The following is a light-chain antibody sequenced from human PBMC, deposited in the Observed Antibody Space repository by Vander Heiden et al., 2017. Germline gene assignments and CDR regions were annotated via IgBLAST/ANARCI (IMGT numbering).Light chain of an antibody. CDR1: QNVGIY. J-gene: IGKJ4*01. CDR2: AVS. CDR3: LQSDNTPRT. Sequence: IQMTQSPPSLSAFIGDRVTITCRASQNVGIYLNWYQQKPGKAPKLLMYAVSSWQRGVPSRFSGSGSGTDFSLTISGLQAEDFATYYCLQSDNTPRTFGGGTKLEIK. V-gene: IGKV1-39*01.